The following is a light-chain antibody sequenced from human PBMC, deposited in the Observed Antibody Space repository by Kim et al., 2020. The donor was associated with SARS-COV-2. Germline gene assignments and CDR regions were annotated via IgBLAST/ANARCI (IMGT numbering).Light chain of an antibody. V-gene: IGKV3-20*01. CDR2: GAS. Sequence: SQGERTPLSCRADQSVSRSALAWYQQKPGQAPRLLIYGASSRATGIPDRFSGSGSGTDFTLTISRLEPEDFAVYYCQQYGSSPKTFGQGTKVDI. CDR1: QSVSRSA. J-gene: IGKJ1*01. CDR3: QQYGSSPKT.